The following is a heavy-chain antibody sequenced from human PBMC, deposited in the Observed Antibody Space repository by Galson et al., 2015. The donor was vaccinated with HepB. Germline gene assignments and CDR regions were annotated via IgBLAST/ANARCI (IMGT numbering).Heavy chain of an antibody. CDR1: GFTFSSYG. CDR3: AKDGLYCSGGSCYSGLDAFDI. V-gene: IGHV3-30*18. J-gene: IGHJ3*02. Sequence: LRLSCAASGFTFSSYGMHWVRQAPGKGLEWVAVISYDGSNKYYADSVKGRFTISRDNSKNTLYLQMNSLRAEDTAVYYCAKDGLYCSGGSCYSGLDAFDIWGQGTMVTVSS. CDR2: ISYDGSNK. D-gene: IGHD2-15*01.